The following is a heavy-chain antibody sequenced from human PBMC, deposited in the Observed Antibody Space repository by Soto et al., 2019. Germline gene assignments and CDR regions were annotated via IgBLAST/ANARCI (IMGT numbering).Heavy chain of an antibody. J-gene: IGHJ3*02. D-gene: IGHD2-15*01. V-gene: IGHV4-39*01. Sequence: SETLSLTCTVSGGSISSSSYYWGWIRQPPGNGLEWIGSIYYSGSTYYNPSLQSRVTISVDTSKIQFSLKLSSVTAADTAVYYCARLGGDIVVVVAATDYAFDIWGQGTMVT. CDR1: GGSISSSSYY. CDR3: ARLGGDIVVVVAATDYAFDI. CDR2: IYYSGST.